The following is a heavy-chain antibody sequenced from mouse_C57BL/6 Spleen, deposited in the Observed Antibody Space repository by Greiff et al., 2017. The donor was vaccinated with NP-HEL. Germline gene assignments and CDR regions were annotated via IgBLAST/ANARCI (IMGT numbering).Heavy chain of an antibody. J-gene: IGHJ4*01. CDR2: IYPGSGST. V-gene: IGHV1-55*01. CDR3: ARWGLPNYYAMDY. CDR1: GYTFTSYW. D-gene: IGHD3-1*01. Sequence: VQLQQPGAELVKPGASVKMSCKASGYTFTSYWITWVKQRPGQGLEWIGDIYPGSGSTNYNEKFKSKATLTVDKSSSTAYMQLSSLTSEDSAVYYCARWGLPNYYAMDYWGQGTSVTVSS.